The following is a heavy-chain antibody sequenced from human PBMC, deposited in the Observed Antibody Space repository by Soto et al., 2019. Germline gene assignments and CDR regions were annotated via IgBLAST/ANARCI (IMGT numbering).Heavy chain of an antibody. CDR2: ISDGGRST. CDR1: GFIFGNSA. Sequence: EVQLLESGGGLVQPGGSLRLSCAASGFIFGNSAMSWVRQAPGKGLEWVSIISDGGRSTYYADSVKGRFTVSRDNSKDTLYLQMNSLRVDDTAVYYCAKRYCANVRCHQTDWGQGTLVTVSS. J-gene: IGHJ4*02. V-gene: IGHV3-23*01. CDR3: AKRYCANVRCHQTD. D-gene: IGHD2-8*01.